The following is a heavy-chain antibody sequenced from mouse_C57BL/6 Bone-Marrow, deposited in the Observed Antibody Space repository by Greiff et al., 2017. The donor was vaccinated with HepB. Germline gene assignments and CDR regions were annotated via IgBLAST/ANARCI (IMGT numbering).Heavy chain of an antibody. J-gene: IGHJ2*01. V-gene: IGHV5-12*01. CDR3: ARYGSSYFDY. Sequence: DVQLVESGGGLVQPGGSLKLSCAASGFTFSDYYMYWVRQTPEKRLEWVAYISNGGGSTYYPDTVKGRFTISRDNAKNTLYLQMSRLKSEDTAMYYCARYGSSYFDYWGQGTTLTVSS. D-gene: IGHD1-1*01. CDR2: ISNGGGST. CDR1: GFTFSDYY.